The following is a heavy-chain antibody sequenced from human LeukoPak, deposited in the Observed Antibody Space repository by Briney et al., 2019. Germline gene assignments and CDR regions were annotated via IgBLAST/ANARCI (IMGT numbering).Heavy chain of an antibody. V-gene: IGHV3-7*03. D-gene: IGHD3-22*01. CDR3: ATAFYDSSGYLGPHNDY. Sequence: GGSLRLSCAASGFAFSSSWMSWVRQAPGKGLEWVANINKDATAKYYVDSVKGRFTISRDNAKNSLYLQMNGLRAEDTAVYYCATAFYDSSGYLGPHNDYWGQGTLVTVSS. CDR2: INKDATAK. CDR1: GFAFSSSW. J-gene: IGHJ4*02.